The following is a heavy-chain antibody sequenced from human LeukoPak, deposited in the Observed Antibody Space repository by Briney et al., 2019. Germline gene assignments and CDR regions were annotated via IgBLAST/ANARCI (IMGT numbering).Heavy chain of an antibody. J-gene: IGHJ4*02. CDR3: ARDEVRIAAIDY. D-gene: IGHD6-6*01. CDR2: ISSSSSYI. Sequence: GGSLRLSCAASGFTFSSYSMNWVRQAPGKGLEWVSSISSSSSYIYYADSVKGRFTISRDNAKNSLYLQMNSLRAEDTAVYYCARDEVRIAAIDYWGQGTLVTVSS. V-gene: IGHV3-21*01. CDR1: GFTFSSYS.